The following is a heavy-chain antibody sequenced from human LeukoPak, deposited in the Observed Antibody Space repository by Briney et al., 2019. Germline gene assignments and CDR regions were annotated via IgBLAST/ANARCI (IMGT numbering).Heavy chain of an antibody. CDR1: GFTFSDYY. CDR2: ISSSGSTI. J-gene: IGHJ5*02. D-gene: IGHD2-2*01. Sequence: GGSLRLSCAASGFTFSDYYMSWIRQAPGKGLEWVSYISSSGSTIYYADSVKGRFTISRDNAKNSLYLQMNSLRAEDTAAYYCARDYCSSTSCSTRGWFDPWGQGTLVTVSS. V-gene: IGHV3-11*01. CDR3: ARDYCSSTSCSTRGWFDP.